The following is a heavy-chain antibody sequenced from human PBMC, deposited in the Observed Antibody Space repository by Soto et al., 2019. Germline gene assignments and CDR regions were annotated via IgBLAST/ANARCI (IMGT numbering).Heavy chain of an antibody. J-gene: IGHJ4*02. CDR2: VSDDSSNT. CDR1: GFSFHRYA. V-gene: IGHV3-30-3*01. CDR3: ARDWWFGVLPPNRFDY. D-gene: IGHD3-10*01. Sequence: QVPLVESGGAVVQPGRSLRLSCAASGFSFHRYAMHWVRQAPGKGLEWVAIVSDDSSNTYYADSVKGRFTVSRDNSKNTLYLQMNSLRPENTAVYYCARDWWFGVLPPNRFDYWGQGTLVTVSS.